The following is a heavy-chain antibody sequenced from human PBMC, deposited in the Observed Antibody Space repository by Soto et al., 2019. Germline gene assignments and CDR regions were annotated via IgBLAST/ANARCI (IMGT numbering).Heavy chain of an antibody. CDR1: GLTVSGKKY. Sequence: ESGGGLIQPGGSLRLSCTVFGLTVSGKKYLAWVRQAPGKGLEWVSALYDVDGTYYADSVKGRFTTSGDSSKTSVYLQMNSLRPDDTVVYFCATWHQREHAYDIWGQGTAVTVSS. D-gene: IGHD1-1*01. CDR2: LYDVDGT. J-gene: IGHJ3*02. V-gene: IGHV3-53*01. CDR3: ATWHQREHAYDI.